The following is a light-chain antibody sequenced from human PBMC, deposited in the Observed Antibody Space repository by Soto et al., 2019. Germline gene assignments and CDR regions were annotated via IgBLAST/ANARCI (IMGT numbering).Light chain of an antibody. CDR3: QQYYSNPIT. Sequence: DIVMTQSPDSLAVSLGERATINCKSSQSVFYHSNNSNYLAWYKQKPGQPPKLLIFWASTRESGVPDRFSGSGSGTDCTRTSSSLQADDVAVYYCQQYYSNPITFGPGTRVDIK. CDR2: WAS. V-gene: IGKV4-1*01. CDR1: QSVFYHSNNSNY. J-gene: IGKJ3*01.